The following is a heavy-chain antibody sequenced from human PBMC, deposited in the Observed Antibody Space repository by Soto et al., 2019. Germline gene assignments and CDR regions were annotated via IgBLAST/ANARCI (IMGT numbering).Heavy chain of an antibody. CDR1: VFTFISYL. J-gene: IGHJ6*01. CDR3: ENLEWDGSMEV. CDR2: IKQDGSEK. V-gene: IGHV3-7*03. Sequence: HPVVSLILSCASSVFTFISYLVSLFLQAPGKGLEWVANIKQDGSEKYYVDSVKGRFTISRDNAKNSLYLQMNSLRAEDTAVYYCENLEWDGSMEVWGQGNTVNVSS. D-gene: IGHD3-3*01.